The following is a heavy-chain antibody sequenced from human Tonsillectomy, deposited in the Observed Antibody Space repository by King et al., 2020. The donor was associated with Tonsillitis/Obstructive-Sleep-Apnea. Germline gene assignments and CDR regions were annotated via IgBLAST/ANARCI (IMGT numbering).Heavy chain of an antibody. CDR3: AKTHYYYSYYMDV. J-gene: IGHJ6*03. V-gene: IGHV3-9*01. Sequence: VQLVESGGGLVQPGRSLRLSCAASGFTFDDYAMHWVRQAPGKGLEWVSGISWNSGAIGYADSVKGRFTISRDNAKNSLYLQMNSLRPEDTALYYSAKTHYYYSYYMDVWGKGTTVTVSS. CDR1: GFTFDDYA. CDR2: ISWNSGAI.